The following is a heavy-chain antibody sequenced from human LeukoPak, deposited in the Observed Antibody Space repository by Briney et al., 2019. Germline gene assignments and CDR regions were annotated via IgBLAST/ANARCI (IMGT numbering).Heavy chain of an antibody. J-gene: IGHJ4*02. V-gene: IGHV3-20*04. Sequence: AGGSLTLSCAASGFTFDDYAMSWVRQGPGKGLEWVSGISWIGSSTGHADSVKGRFTISRDNARNSLYLQMNSLRAEDTAFYYCARVLRHFDWSPFDCWGQGILVTVSS. D-gene: IGHD3-9*01. CDR2: ISWIGSST. CDR3: ARVLRHFDWSPFDC. CDR1: GFTFDDYA.